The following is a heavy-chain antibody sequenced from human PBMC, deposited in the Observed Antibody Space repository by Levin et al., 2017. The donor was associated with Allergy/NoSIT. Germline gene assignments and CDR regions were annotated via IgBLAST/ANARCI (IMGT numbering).Heavy chain of an antibody. J-gene: IGHJ3*02. V-gene: IGHV4-39*01. D-gene: IGHD5-18*01. CDR1: GGSISSSSYY. CDR3: ARHGLNVDTAMATLYPAFDI. Sequence: SETLSLTCTVSGGSISSSSYYWGWIRQPPGKGLEWIGSIYYSGSTYYNPSLKSRVTISVDTSKNQFSLKLSSVTAADTAVYYCARHGLNVDTAMATLYPAFDIWGQGTMVTVSS. CDR2: IYYSGST.